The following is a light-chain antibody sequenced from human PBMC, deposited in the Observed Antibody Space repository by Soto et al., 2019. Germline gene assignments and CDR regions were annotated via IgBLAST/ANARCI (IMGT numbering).Light chain of an antibody. CDR3: QHRSNWPLT. V-gene: IGKV3-11*01. CDR1: QSVSNY. Sequence: MVLTQSPATVSLSPWERATLSFRASQSVSNYLAWYQQKPGQAPRLLIYDASNRATGIPARFSGSGSGTDFTLTISSLEPEDFAVYYCQHRSNWPLTFGGGTKVDIK. J-gene: IGKJ4*01. CDR2: DAS.